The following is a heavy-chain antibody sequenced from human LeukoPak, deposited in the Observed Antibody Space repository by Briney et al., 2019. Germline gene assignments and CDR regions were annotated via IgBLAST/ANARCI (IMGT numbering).Heavy chain of an antibody. Sequence: GGSLRLSCAASGFTFSDYYMSWIRQAPGKGLEWVSYISSSGSTIYYADSVKGRFTISRDNAKNSLYLQMNSLRAEDTAVYYCARGGNDFWSGYPRAEYYYYGMDVWGQGTTVTVSS. CDR2: ISSSGSTI. D-gene: IGHD3-3*01. V-gene: IGHV3-11*01. J-gene: IGHJ6*02. CDR3: ARGGNDFWSGYPRAEYYYYGMDV. CDR1: GFTFSDYY.